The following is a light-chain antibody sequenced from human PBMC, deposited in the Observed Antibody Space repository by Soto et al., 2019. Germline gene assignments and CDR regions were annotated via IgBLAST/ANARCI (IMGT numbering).Light chain of an antibody. CDR3: QQRSNWPPVFT. V-gene: IGKV3-11*01. J-gene: IGKJ3*01. Sequence: EIVLTQSPATLSLSPGERATLSCRASQSVSSYLAWYQQNPGQAPRLLIYDASNRATGIPARFSGSGSGTDFTRTISSLEPEDFAVYYWQQRSNWPPVFTFGPGTKVDIK. CDR2: DAS. CDR1: QSVSSY.